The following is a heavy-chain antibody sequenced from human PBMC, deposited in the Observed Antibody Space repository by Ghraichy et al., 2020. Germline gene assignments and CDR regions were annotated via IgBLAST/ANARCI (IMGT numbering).Heavy chain of an antibody. J-gene: IGHJ3*02. D-gene: IGHD5-18*01. Sequence: GSLRLSCAASGFTFSSYSMNWVRQAPGKGLEWVSYISSSSSTIYYADSVKGRFTISRDNAKNSLYLQMNSLRAEDTAVYYCAGMDTAMDDAFDIWGQGTMVTVSS. CDR3: AGMDTAMDDAFDI. V-gene: IGHV3-48*01. CDR1: GFTFSSYS. CDR2: ISSSSSTI.